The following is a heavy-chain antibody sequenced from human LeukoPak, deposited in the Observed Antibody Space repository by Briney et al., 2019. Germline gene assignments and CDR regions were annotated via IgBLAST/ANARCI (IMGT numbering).Heavy chain of an antibody. CDR2: IYYSGST. Sequence: PSETLSLTCTVSGGSISSYYWSWLRQPPGKGLEWIGYIYYSGSTNYNPSLKSRVTISVDTSKNQFSLKLSSVTAADTAVYYCARHSGSGSSPQDYWGQGTLVTVSS. V-gene: IGHV4-59*08. CDR1: GGSISSYY. J-gene: IGHJ4*02. CDR3: ARHSGSGSSPQDY. D-gene: IGHD3-10*01.